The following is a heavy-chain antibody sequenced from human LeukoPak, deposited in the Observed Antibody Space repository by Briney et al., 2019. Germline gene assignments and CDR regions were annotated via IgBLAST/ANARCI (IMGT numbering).Heavy chain of an antibody. V-gene: IGHV4-4*07. J-gene: IGHJ3*02. CDR3: ASQTFYYDSSGSNAFDI. CDR2: MDTSGST. D-gene: IGHD3-22*01. Sequence: SETLSLTCTVSGGSISTYYWSWIRQPAGKGLEWIGRMDTSGSTNYNPSLKSRVTMSVDTSKNQFSLKLTSVTAADTAVYYCASQTFYYDSSGSNAFDIWGQGTTVTVSS. CDR1: GGSISTYY.